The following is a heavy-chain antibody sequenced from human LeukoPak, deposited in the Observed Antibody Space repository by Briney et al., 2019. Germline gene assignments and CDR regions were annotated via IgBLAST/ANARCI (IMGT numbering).Heavy chain of an antibody. D-gene: IGHD1-26*01. CDR1: GFTFSDHY. V-gene: IGHV3-72*01. J-gene: IGHJ5*01. Sequence: GGSLRLSCAASGFTFSDHYMDWVRQAPGKGLEWVGRSRNKANSYSTEYAASVKGRFTISRDDSKNSLYLQMNSLKTEDTAVYYCAKISMGATETSDSWGQGTLVTVCS. CDR3: AKISMGATETSDS. CDR2: SRNKANSYST.